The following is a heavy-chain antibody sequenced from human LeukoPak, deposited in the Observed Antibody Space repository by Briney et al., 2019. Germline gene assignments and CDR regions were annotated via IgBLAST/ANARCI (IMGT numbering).Heavy chain of an antibody. CDR1: GYTLTELS. V-gene: IGHV1-24*01. J-gene: IGHJ4*02. CDR2: FDPEDGET. Sequence: ASVKVSCKVSGYTLTELSMHWVRQAPGKGLEWMGGFDPEDGETIYAQKFQGRVTMTQDTSTDTAYMEMSSLRSEETAVYYCVTDGWFGNRAFDTWGQGTLVTVSS. CDR3: VTDGWFGNRAFDT. D-gene: IGHD3-10*01.